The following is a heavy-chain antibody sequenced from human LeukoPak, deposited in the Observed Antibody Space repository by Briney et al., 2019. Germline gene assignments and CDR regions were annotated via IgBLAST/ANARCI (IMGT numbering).Heavy chain of an antibody. V-gene: IGHV4-59*08. D-gene: IGHD6-13*01. CDR1: GGSMSPYH. Sequence: SETLSLTCTVSGGSMSPYHWGWIRQPPGKGLEWTGCIYYSGSTNYNPSLNSRVTISVDTSKNQFSLRLSSVTAADTAVYYCARQSSSNWYLDFWGQGTLVTVSS. CDR3: ARQSSSNWYLDF. CDR2: IYYSGST. J-gene: IGHJ4*02.